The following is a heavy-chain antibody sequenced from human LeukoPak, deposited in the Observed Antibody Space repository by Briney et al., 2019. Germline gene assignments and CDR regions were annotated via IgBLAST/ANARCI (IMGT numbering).Heavy chain of an antibody. CDR1: GGSTSSSSYY. Sequence: PSETLSLTCTVSGGSTSSSSYYWGWIRQPPGKGLEWIGSIYYSGSTYYNPSLKSRVTISVDTSKNQFSLKLSSVTAADTAVYYCARNGAGYCSSTSCSPFDPWGQGTLVTVSS. CDR3: ARNGAGYCSSTSCSPFDP. J-gene: IGHJ5*02. V-gene: IGHV4-39*01. CDR2: IYYSGST. D-gene: IGHD2-2*01.